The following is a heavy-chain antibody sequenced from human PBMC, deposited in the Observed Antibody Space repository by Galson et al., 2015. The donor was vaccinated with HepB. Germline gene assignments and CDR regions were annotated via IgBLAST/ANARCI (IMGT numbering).Heavy chain of an antibody. Sequence: SVKVSCKASGYTFTSYAMHWVRQAPGQRLEWMGWINAGNGNTKYSQKFQGRVAITRDTSASTAYMELSSLRSEDTAVYYCARDLISGSYYYYYGMDVWGQGTTVTVSS. V-gene: IGHV1-3*01. D-gene: IGHD1-26*01. J-gene: IGHJ6*02. CDR1: GYTFTSYA. CDR2: INAGNGNT. CDR3: ARDLISGSYYYYYGMDV.